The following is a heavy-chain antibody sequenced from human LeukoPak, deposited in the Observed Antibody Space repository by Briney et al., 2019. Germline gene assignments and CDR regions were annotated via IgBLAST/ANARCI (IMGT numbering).Heavy chain of an antibody. D-gene: IGHD3-10*01. CDR3: ARTLGFGPMVRGVPYYYYYGMDV. CDR1: GFTFSSYA. Sequence: PGRSLRLSCAASGFTFSSYAMHWVRQAPGKGLEWVSVISYDGSNKYYADSVKGRFTISRDNSKNTLYLQMNSLRAEDTAVYYCARTLGFGPMVRGVPYYYYYGMDVWGQGTTVTVSS. J-gene: IGHJ6*02. V-gene: IGHV3-30*04. CDR2: ISYDGSNK.